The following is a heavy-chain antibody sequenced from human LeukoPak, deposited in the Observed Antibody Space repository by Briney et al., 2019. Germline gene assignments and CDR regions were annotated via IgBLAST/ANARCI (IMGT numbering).Heavy chain of an antibody. CDR2: IYHNGNT. CDR1: GGSISSGGYS. Sequence: PSETLSLTCAVSGGSISSGGYSWSWIRQPPGKGLEWIGYIYHNGNTYYSPSLKSRVTISVDRSKNQLSLKLSSVTAADTAMYYCASGGYGYGFDYWGQGTLVTVSS. V-gene: IGHV4-30-2*01. J-gene: IGHJ4*02. D-gene: IGHD5-18*01. CDR3: ASGGYGYGFDY.